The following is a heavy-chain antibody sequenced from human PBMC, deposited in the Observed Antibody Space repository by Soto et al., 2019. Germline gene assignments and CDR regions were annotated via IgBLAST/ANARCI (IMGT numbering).Heavy chain of an antibody. D-gene: IGHD4-17*01. CDR2: IYHTGTT. J-gene: IGHJ4*02. Sequence: PSETLSLTCTVSGGSINSGGYSWTWIRQPPGKGLEWIGFIYHTGTTYYNPSLKSRVTISVYRSKNQFSLKLNSVTAADTAVYYCARLYGWAPDYWGQGTLVTVSS. V-gene: IGHV4-30-2*01. CDR3: ARLYGWAPDY. CDR1: GGSINSGGYS.